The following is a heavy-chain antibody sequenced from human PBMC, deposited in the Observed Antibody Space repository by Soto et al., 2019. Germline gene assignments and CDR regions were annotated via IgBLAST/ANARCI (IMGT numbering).Heavy chain of an antibody. Sequence: QLQLQESGSGLVKPSQTLSLTCAVSGGSISSGGYSWSWIRQPPGKGLEWIGYIYHSGSTYYNPSLKSRGTRSVDRSKNQFSLKLSSVTAADTAVYYCASLRSGWGIDYWGQGTLVTVSS. CDR1: GGSISSGGYS. V-gene: IGHV4-30-2*01. CDR2: IYHSGST. D-gene: IGHD6-19*01. CDR3: ASLRSGWGIDY. J-gene: IGHJ4*02.